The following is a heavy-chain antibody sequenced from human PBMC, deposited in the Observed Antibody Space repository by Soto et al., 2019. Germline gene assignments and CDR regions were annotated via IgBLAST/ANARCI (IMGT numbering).Heavy chain of an antibody. CDR3: ARVDGGLRIFEAAFDI. V-gene: IGHV1-69*01. CDR1: GGTFSSYA. CDR2: IIPIFGTA. J-gene: IGHJ3*02. D-gene: IGHD2-15*01. Sequence: QVQLVQSGAEVKKPGSSVKVSCKASGGTFSSYAISWVRQAPGQGLEWMGGIIPIFGTANYAQKFQGRVTITADESTSTAYMELSGLRSEDTAVYYCARVDGGLRIFEAAFDIWGQGTMVTVSS.